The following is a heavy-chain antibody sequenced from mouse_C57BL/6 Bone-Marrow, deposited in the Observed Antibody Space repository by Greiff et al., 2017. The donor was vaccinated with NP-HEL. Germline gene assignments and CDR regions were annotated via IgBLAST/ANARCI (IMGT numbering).Heavy chain of an antibody. CDR1: GYAFSSSW. V-gene: IGHV1-82*01. D-gene: IGHD1-1*01. CDR3: ARFRGAYYYGNPGY. CDR2: IYPGDGDT. Sequence: VQLVESGPELVKPGASVKISCKASGYAFSSSWMNWVKQRPGKGLEWIGRIYPGDGDTNYNGKFKGKATLTADKSASTAYMQLSSLTSEDSAVYFCARFRGAYYYGNPGYWGQGTTLTVSS. J-gene: IGHJ2*01.